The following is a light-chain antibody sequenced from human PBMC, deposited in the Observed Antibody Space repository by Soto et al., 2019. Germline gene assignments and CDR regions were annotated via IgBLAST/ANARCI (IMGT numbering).Light chain of an antibody. Sequence: DIQMTQSQSSLSASVGDTLAIPCRASQSISNYLDWYQQKPGKAPKLLIYAASSLQSGVPSRFSGSGSGTDFTLTISSLQPEDFATYYCQQSYSTRWTFGQGTKVDIK. CDR2: AAS. CDR1: QSISNY. V-gene: IGKV1-39*01. J-gene: IGKJ1*01. CDR3: QQSYSTRWT.